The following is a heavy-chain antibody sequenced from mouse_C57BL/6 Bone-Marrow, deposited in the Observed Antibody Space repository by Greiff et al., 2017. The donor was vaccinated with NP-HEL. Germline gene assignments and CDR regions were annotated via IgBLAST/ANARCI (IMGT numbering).Heavy chain of an antibody. CDR1: GFSLTSYG. D-gene: IGHD2-4*01. CDR3: AKHDRLRRGAGFVY. CDR2: LGGGGAT. V-gene: IGHV2-9*01. Sequence: QVQLKESGPGLVAPSQSLSITCTVSGFSLTSYGVAGFGKPQGKGWGGRGVLGGGGATNYNSALLSRLSISKDNSKSQVFLKMNSLQTDDTAMYYCAKHDRLRRGAGFVYWGQGTLVTVSA. J-gene: IGHJ3*01.